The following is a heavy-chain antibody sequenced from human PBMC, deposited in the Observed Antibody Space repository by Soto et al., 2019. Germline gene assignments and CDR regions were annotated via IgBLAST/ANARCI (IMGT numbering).Heavy chain of an antibody. CDR1: GYTFTSYG. J-gene: IGHJ3*02. CDR3: AIHTYYYDSSPAFDI. CDR2: ISAYNGNT. V-gene: IGHV1-18*01. D-gene: IGHD3-22*01. Sequence: QVQLVQSGAEVKKPGASVKVSCKASGYTFTSYGISWVRQAPGHGLEWMGWISAYNGNTNYAQKLQGRVTMTTDTSTSTAYMELRSLRSDDTAVYYCAIHTYYYDSSPAFDIWGQGTMVTVSS.